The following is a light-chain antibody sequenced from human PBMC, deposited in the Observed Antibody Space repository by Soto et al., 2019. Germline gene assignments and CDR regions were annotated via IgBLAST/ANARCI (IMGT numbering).Light chain of an antibody. CDR2: EGT. V-gene: IGLV2-23*01. J-gene: IGLJ3*02. Sequence: QSALTQPASMSGSPGQSITISCTGSSNDFGSRNFVSWYQQRPNKAPKLMIFEGTKRPSGVSDRFSASKSGYTASLTISGFRAEDEANYYRCSYAGGTTWVFGGGPKLTVL. CDR3: CSYAGGTTWV. CDR1: SNDFGSRNF.